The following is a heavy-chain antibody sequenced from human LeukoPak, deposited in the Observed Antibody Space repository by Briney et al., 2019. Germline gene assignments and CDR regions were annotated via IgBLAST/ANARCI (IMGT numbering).Heavy chain of an antibody. CDR3: AKDTD. CDR1: GFTFDDYA. CDR2: SSWNSGSI. V-gene: IGHV3-9*01. Sequence: RSLRLSCSASGFTFDDYAMHWVRQAPGRGLEWVSGSSWNSGSIGYADSVKGRFTISRDNAKNSLYLQMSSLRAEDTALYYCAKDTDWGQGTLVTVSS. J-gene: IGHJ4*02.